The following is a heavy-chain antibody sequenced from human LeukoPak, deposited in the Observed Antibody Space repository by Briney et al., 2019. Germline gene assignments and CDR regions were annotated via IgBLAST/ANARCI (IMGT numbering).Heavy chain of an antibody. CDR2: ISAYNGNT. D-gene: IGHD6-13*01. J-gene: IGHJ6*02. CDR1: GYTFTSYG. CDR3: ARFWLIAAGYYYYGMDV. V-gene: IGHV1-18*01. Sequence: GASVKVSCKASGYTFTSYGISWVRQAPGQGLEWMGWISAYNGNTNYAQKLQGRVTMTTDTSTSTAYMELRSLRSDDTAVYYCARFWLIAAGYYYYGMDVWGQGTTVTVSS.